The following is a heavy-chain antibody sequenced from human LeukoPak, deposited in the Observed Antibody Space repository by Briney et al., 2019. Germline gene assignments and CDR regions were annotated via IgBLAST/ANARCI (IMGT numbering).Heavy chain of an antibody. CDR1: GFTFDDYT. CDR2: ISWDGGST. V-gene: IGHV3-43*01. CDR3: ARRSIAAAFDY. Sequence: GGSLRLSCAASGFTFDDYTMHWVRQAPGKGLEWVSLISWDGGSTYYADSVKGRFTISRDNSKNSLYLQMNSLRTEDTALYYCARRSIAAAFDYWGQGTLVTVSS. J-gene: IGHJ4*02. D-gene: IGHD6-13*01.